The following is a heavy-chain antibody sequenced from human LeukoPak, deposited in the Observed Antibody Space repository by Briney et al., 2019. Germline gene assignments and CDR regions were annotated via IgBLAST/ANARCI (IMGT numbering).Heavy chain of an antibody. V-gene: IGHV4-59*01. CDR1: GGSINNYW. J-gene: IGHJ3*02. CDR3: ARDTRDAFDI. CDR2: VSYSGNT. Sequence: PSATLSLTYSVAGGSINNYWWNWIRQPPGKGLEWIGYVSYSGNTNYNPSLKSRVTISLDTSNNQFSLKLRSVTAADTALYCCARDTRDAFDIWGEGTMVTVSS.